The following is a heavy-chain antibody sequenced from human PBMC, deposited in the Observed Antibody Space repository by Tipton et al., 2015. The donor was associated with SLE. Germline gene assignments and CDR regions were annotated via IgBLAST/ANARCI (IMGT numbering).Heavy chain of an antibody. J-gene: IGHJ6*02. Sequence: TLSLTCTVSGGSISSHYWSWIRQPPGKGLEWIGYIYYSGSTNYKPSLESRVTISVDTSKNQFSLKLSSVTAADTAVYYCARENREVFYYYYGMDVWGQGTTVTVSS. D-gene: IGHD1-14*01. CDR1: GGSISSHY. V-gene: IGHV4-59*11. CDR2: IYYSGST. CDR3: ARENREVFYYYYGMDV.